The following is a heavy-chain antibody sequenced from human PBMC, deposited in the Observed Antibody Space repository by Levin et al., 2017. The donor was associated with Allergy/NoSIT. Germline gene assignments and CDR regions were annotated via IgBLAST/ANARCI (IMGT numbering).Heavy chain of an antibody. CDR2: IRSKAYGGTT. V-gene: IGHV3-49*04. Sequence: GESLKISCTASGFTFGDYAMSWVRQAPGKGLEWVGFIRSKAYGGTTEYAASVKGRFTISRDDSKSIAYLQMNSLKTEDTAVYYCTRSLDVLLWFGGDYWGQGTLVTVSS. CDR1: GFTFGDYA. D-gene: IGHD3-10*01. CDR3: TRSLDVLLWFGGDY. J-gene: IGHJ4*02.